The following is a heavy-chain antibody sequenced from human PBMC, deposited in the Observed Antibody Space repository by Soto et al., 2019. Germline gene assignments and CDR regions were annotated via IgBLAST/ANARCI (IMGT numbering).Heavy chain of an antibody. Sequence: SETLSLTCTVSGGSISSSSYYWGWIRQPPGKGLEWIGSIYYSGSTYYNPSLKSRITISVDTSKNQFSLRLSSVTAADTAVYYCARQQQLVDYWGQGTLVTVSS. V-gene: IGHV4-39*01. CDR2: IYYSGST. D-gene: IGHD6-13*01. CDR3: ARQQQLVDY. CDR1: GGSISSSSYY. J-gene: IGHJ4*02.